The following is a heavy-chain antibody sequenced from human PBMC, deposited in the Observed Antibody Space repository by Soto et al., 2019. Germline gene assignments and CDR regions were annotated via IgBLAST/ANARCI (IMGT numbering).Heavy chain of an antibody. D-gene: IGHD3-10*01. Sequence: ASVKVSCKASGYTFTSYDINWVRQATGQGLEWMGWMNPNSGNTGYAQKFQGRVTMTRNTSISTAYMELSSLRSEDTAVYYCARVGGFLWFGDLLANWFDPWGQGTLVTVSS. CDR2: MNPNSGNT. J-gene: IGHJ5*02. CDR3: ARVGGFLWFGDLLANWFDP. V-gene: IGHV1-8*01. CDR1: GYTFTSYD.